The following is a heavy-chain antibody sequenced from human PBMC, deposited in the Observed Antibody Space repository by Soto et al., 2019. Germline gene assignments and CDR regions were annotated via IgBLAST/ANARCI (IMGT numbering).Heavy chain of an antibody. CDR2: IAYSGDT. J-gene: IGHJ5*02. CDR3: ARAFESSEIDP. Sequence: TLSLPCAVSGGSLISAESYWFWIRKHPGKGLEWISYIAYSGDTYCNPSLRSRVTMSADTSENKFSLTMKSVTAADTAVYFCARAFESSEIDPWGQGTSVTVSS. D-gene: IGHD3-9*01. V-gene: IGHV4-31*11. CDR1: GGSLISAESY.